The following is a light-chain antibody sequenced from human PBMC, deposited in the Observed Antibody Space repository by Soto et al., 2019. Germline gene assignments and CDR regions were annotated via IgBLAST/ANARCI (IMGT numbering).Light chain of an antibody. J-gene: IGKJ5*01. V-gene: IGKV1-17*01. Sequence: IQMTQSPSSLSASVGDRVTISCRASQGIGNALGWYQQKPGKAPKLLIYAASSLQSGVPSRFSGSGSGTDFTLTISSLQPEDFATYYCQQLHDYPITFGQGTRLENK. CDR1: QGIGNA. CDR2: AAS. CDR3: QQLHDYPIT.